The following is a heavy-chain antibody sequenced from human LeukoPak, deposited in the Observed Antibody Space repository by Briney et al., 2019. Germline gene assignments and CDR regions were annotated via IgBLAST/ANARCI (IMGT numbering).Heavy chain of an antibody. CDR3: ARDRGDFGGPDY. D-gene: IGHD4-23*01. CDR1: GGSISSYY. CDR2: IYTTGST. V-gene: IGHV4-4*07. J-gene: IGHJ4*02. Sequence: KSSETLSLTCTVSGGSISSYYWSWIRQPAGKGLEWIGRIYTTGSTNYNPSLKSRVTISVDTSKNQFSLKLSSVAAADTAVYYCARDRGDFGGPDYWGRGCLVSVSS.